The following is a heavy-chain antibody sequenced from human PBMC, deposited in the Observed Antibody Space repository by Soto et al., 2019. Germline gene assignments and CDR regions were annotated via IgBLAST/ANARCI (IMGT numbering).Heavy chain of an antibody. D-gene: IGHD4-17*01. CDR2: ISAYNGNT. J-gene: IGHJ5*02. CDR3: ARGSTVVTPGWFDP. CDR1: GYTFTSYG. V-gene: IGHV1-18*01. Sequence: GTSVKVSCEACGYTFTSYGISWVRQAPGQGLEWMGWISAYNGNTNYAQKLQGRVTMTTDTSTSTAYMELRSLRSDDTAVYYCARGSTVVTPGWFDPWGQGTLVTVSS.